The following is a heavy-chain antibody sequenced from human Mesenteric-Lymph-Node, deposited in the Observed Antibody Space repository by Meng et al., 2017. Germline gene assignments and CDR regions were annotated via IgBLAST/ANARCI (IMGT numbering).Heavy chain of an antibody. Sequence: GESLKISCKGSGYNFENTWIGWVRQMPGRGLEWMGIIFPGHSDARYSPSFQGQVAISADTSITTTYLQWSSLKASDTAMYYCARFGGAHNINWYWDYWGQGTLVTVSS. D-gene: IGHD1-20*01. V-gene: IGHV5-51*01. CDR2: IFPGHSDA. J-gene: IGHJ4*02. CDR1: GYNFENTW. CDR3: ARFGGAHNINWYWDY.